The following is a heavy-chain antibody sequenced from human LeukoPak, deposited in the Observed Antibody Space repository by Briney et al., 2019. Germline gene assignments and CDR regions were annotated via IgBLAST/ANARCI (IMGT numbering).Heavy chain of an antibody. CDR3: ARDRDYDILTGYYGDY. J-gene: IGHJ4*02. Sequence: GGSLRLSCEASGFTFSSYWMSWVRQAPGKGLEWVSVIYSGGSTYYADSVKGRFTISRDNSKNTLYLQMSSLRAEDTAVYYCARDRDYDILTGYYGDYWGQGTLVTVSS. D-gene: IGHD3-9*01. CDR2: IYSGGST. CDR1: GFTFSSYW. V-gene: IGHV3-66*01.